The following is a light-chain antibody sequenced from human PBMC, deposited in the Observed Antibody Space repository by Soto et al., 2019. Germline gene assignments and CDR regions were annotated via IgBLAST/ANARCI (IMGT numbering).Light chain of an antibody. CDR3: QQYGRSPAT. Sequence: EIVLTQSPGTLSLSPGERATLSCRASQSVSSNYLAWYQQQPGQAPRLLIFGASSRASGIPDRFSGSASGTDFTLTIGRLEPEDFAVYYCQQYGRSPATFGQGTKVEIK. J-gene: IGKJ1*01. CDR1: QSVSSNY. V-gene: IGKV3-20*01. CDR2: GAS.